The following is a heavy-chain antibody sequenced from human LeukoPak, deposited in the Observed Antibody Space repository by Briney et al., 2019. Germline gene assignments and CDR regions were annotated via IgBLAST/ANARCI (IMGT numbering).Heavy chain of an antibody. CDR1: GFTFSSYA. CDR2: ISGGGGST. CDR3: AKTMLLWGYFDY. V-gene: IGHV3-23*01. Sequence: PGGSLRLSCAASGFTFSSYAMSWVRQAPGKGLEWVSAISGGGGSTYYADSVKGRFTISRDNSKNTLYLQMNSLRAEDTAVYYCAKTMLLWGYFDYWGQGTLVTVSS. D-gene: IGHD2-2*01. J-gene: IGHJ4*02.